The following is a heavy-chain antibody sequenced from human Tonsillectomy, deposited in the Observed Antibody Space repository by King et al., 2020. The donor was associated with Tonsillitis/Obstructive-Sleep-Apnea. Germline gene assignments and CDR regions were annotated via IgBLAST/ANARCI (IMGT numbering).Heavy chain of an antibody. D-gene: IGHD6-6*01. CDR3: AIEDSSSSGYYFYYYLDV. CDR2: INNDGTST. V-gene: IGHV3-74*01. Sequence: VQLVESGGGLVQPGGSLRLSCAAAGFTFSSHWMHWVRQAPGKGLVWVSRINNDGTSTSYADSVKGRFTISRDNAKNTLYLQMNSLTAEDTAVYYCAIEDSSSSGYYFYYYLDVWGKGTTVTVSS. J-gene: IGHJ6*03. CDR1: GFTFSSHW.